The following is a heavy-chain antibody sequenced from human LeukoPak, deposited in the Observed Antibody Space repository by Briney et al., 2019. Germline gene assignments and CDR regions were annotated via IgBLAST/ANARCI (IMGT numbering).Heavy chain of an antibody. V-gene: IGHV3-21*04. D-gene: IGHD4-23*01. Sequence: PGGSLRLSCAASGFTFSSYSMNWVRQAPGKGLEWVSSISSSSSYIYYADSVKGRFTISRDNAKNSLYLQMHSLRAEDTAIYYCAKERQGGNSYGDEAFYFDYWGQGTLVTVSS. CDR2: ISSSSSYI. CDR1: GFTFSSYS. CDR3: AKERQGGNSYGDEAFYFDY. J-gene: IGHJ4*02.